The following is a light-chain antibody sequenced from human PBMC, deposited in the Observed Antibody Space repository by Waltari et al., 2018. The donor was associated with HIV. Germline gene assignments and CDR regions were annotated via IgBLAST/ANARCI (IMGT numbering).Light chain of an antibody. J-gene: IGKJ2*01. Sequence: EIVLTQSPGTLSLSPGERATLSCRASQSVSSSYLAWYQQKRGQPPRLLIYGASSRATGIPDRFSGTGSGTDFILTISRLQPEDFAVYYCQLYGSSPLYTFGQGTKLEIK. CDR2: GAS. CDR3: QLYGSSPLYT. CDR1: QSVSSSY. V-gene: IGKV3-20*01.